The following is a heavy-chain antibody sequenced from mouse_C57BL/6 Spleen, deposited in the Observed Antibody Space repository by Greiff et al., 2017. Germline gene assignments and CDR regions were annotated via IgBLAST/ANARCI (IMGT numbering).Heavy chain of an antibody. CDR1: GFTFSDYY. D-gene: IGHD2-5*01. V-gene: IGHV5-16*01. CDR3: ARGGSYSNYVGAMDY. CDR2: INYDGSST. Sequence: EVKLVESEGGLVQPGSSMKLSCTASGFTFSDYYMAWVRQVPEKGLEWVANINYDGSSTYYLDSLKSRFIISRDNAKNILYLQMSSLKSEDTATYYCARGGSYSNYVGAMDYWVKEPQSPSPQ. J-gene: IGHJ4*01.